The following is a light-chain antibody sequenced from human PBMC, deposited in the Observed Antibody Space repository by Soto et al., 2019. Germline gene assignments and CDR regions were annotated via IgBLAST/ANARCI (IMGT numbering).Light chain of an antibody. V-gene: IGKV1-39*01. CDR1: QSISAY. CDR3: QQGKTTPGT. J-gene: IGKJ1*01. Sequence: DIQMTQSPSSVSASVGDRVTITCRASQSISAYLNWYQQKPGKAPKLLIYATSSLESGVPSRFSGSGSGTDFSLTISTLQPEDFATYYCQQGKTTPGTFGQGTKVDIK. CDR2: ATS.